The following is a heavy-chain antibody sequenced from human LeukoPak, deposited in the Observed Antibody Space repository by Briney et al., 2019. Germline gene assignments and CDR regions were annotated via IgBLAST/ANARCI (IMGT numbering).Heavy chain of an antibody. CDR3: ARGFYGGVFDY. CDR2: IYHSGST. D-gene: IGHD4-23*01. CDR1: GYSISSGYY. V-gene: IGHV4-38-2*02. Sequence: SETLSLTCTVSGYSISSGYYWGWIRQPPGKGLEWIGSIYHSGSTYYNPSLKSRVTISVDTSKNQFSLKLSSVTAADTAVYYCARGFYGGVFDYWGQGTLVTVSS. J-gene: IGHJ4*02.